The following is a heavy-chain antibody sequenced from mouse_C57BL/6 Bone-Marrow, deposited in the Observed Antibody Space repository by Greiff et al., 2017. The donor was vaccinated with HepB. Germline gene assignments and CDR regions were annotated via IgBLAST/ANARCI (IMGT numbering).Heavy chain of an antibody. CDR3: ARNSNYNAY. CDR1: GYTFTDYN. Sequence: VQLQQSGPELVKPGASVKIPCKASGYTFTDYNMDWVKQSHGKSLEWIGDINPNNGGTIYNQKFKGKATLTVDKSSSTAYMELRSLTSEDTAVYYCARNSNYNAYWGQGTLVTVSA. V-gene: IGHV1-18*01. CDR2: INPNNGGT. J-gene: IGHJ3*01. D-gene: IGHD2-5*01.